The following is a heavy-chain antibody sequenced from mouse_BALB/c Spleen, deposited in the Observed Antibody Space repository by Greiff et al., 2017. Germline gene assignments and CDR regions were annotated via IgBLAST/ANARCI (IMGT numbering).Heavy chain of an antibody. Sequence: EVQLVESGGGLVKPGGSLKLSCAASGFTFSSYAMSWVRQSPEKRLEWVAEISSGGSYTYYPDTVTGRFTISRDNAKNTLYLEMSSLRSEDTAMYYCAKGNDGYYRFAYWGQGTLVTVSA. J-gene: IGHJ3*01. V-gene: IGHV5-9-4*01. D-gene: IGHD2-3*01. CDR3: AKGNDGYYRFAY. CDR1: GFTFSSYA. CDR2: ISSGGSYT.